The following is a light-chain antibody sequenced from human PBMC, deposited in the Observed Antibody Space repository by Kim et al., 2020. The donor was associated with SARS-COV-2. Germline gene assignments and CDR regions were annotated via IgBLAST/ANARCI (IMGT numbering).Light chain of an antibody. J-gene: IGKJ2*02. Sequence: SASVGDTVTITCRASQGISNWLAWHHQKPGEAPKVLIHGVSSLQSGVPPRFSGSRSGTEFTLTITGLQPEDFGTYYCHHYSTYPRTFGQGTKLEIK. CDR2: GVS. CDR1: QGISNW. CDR3: HHYSTYPRT. V-gene: IGKV1D-16*01.